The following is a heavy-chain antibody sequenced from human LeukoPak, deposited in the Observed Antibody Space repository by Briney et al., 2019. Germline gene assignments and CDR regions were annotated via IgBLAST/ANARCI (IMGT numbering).Heavy chain of an antibody. CDR1: GGSLSSYY. V-gene: IGHV4-59*01. CDR3: ARWQYYDFWSGPIRGFDP. Sequence: SETLSLTCTVSGGSLSSYYWSWIRQPPGKGLEWIGYIYYSGSTNYNPSLKSRVTISVDTSKNQFSLKLSSVTAADTAVYYCARWQYYDFWSGPIRGFDPWGQGTLVTVSS. J-gene: IGHJ5*02. D-gene: IGHD3-3*01. CDR2: IYYSGST.